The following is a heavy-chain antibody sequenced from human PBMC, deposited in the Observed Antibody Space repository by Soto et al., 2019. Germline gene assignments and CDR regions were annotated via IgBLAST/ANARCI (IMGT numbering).Heavy chain of an antibody. CDR1: GGSISSYY. CDR3: ARGDYDFGSGYSNYMDV. CDR2: IYYSGST. D-gene: IGHD3-3*01. V-gene: IGHV4-59*01. J-gene: IGHJ6*03. Sequence: SETLSLTCTVSGGSISSYYWSWIRQPPGKGLEWIGYIYYSGSTNYNPSLKSRVTISVDTSKNQFSLKLSSVTAADTAVYYCARGDYDFGSGYSNYMDVWGKGTTVTVSS.